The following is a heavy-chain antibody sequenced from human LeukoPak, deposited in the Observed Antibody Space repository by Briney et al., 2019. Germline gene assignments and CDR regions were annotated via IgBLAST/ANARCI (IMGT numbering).Heavy chain of an antibody. CDR1: GYTFTTYD. Sequence: ASVKVSCKASGYTFTTYDINWVRQATGQGLEWMGWMNPNNGNTNYAQKFQGRVTMTRDTSISTAYMELSRLRSDDTAVYYCAIHYGSTYYYDSSGPTVGYYFDYWGQGTLVTVSS. J-gene: IGHJ4*02. CDR3: AIHYGSTYYYDSSGPTVGYYFDY. V-gene: IGHV1-8*01. D-gene: IGHD3-22*01. CDR2: MNPNNGNT.